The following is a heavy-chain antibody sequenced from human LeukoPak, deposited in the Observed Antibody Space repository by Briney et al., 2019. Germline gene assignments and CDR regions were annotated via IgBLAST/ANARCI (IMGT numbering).Heavy chain of an antibody. Sequence: PSETLSLTCAVLGGSLSGYYWSWIRQPPGKGLDWVGHMYYRGNTFYNPSLKSRVTISVDTSKNQFSLKLRSVTAADTAVYYCARLYGNYQNYFDYWGQGTLVTVSS. CDR1: GGSLSGYY. CDR2: MYYRGNT. J-gene: IGHJ4*02. V-gene: IGHV4-34*01. D-gene: IGHD1-7*01. CDR3: ARLYGNYQNYFDY.